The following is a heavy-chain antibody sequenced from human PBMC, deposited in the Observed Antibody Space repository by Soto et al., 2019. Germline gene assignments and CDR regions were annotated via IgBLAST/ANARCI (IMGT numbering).Heavy chain of an antibody. J-gene: IGHJ4*02. CDR1: GFTFDDYT. Sequence: GGSLRLSCAASGFTFDDYTMHWVRQAPGKGLEWVSLISWDGGSTYYADSVKGRFTISRDNSKNSLYLQMNSLRTEDTRLYYLAKDKGSGRFFQLGYWGQGTLVTVSS. CDR2: ISWDGGST. D-gene: IGHD1-26*01. CDR3: AKDKGSGRFFQLGY. V-gene: IGHV3-43*01.